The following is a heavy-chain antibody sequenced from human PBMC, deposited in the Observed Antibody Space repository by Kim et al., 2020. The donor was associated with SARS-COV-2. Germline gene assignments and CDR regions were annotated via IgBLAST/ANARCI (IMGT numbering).Heavy chain of an antibody. J-gene: IGHJ6*02. CDR1: GGSFSGYY. CDR2: INHSGST. D-gene: IGHD3-10*01. CDR3: ATGHNYYGSGSYYSGMDV. V-gene: IGHV4-34*01. Sequence: SETLSLTCAVYGGSFSGYYWSWIRQPPGKGLEWIGEINHSGSTNYNPSLKSRVTISVDTSKNQFSLKLSSVTAADTAVYYCATGHNYYGSGSYYSGMDVWGQGTTVTVTS.